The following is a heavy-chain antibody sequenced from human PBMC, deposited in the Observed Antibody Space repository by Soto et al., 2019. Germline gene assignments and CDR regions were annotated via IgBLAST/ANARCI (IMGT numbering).Heavy chain of an antibody. V-gene: IGHV3-9*01. CDR2: LNWNSVTA. J-gene: IGHJ4*02. Sequence: SLRLSYAASGFIFGDYAMHWVRQTPWKGLEWFSGLNWNSVTAGYGDSVKGRFSISRDNGKYALYLQMTSLRPEDTALYYCVKDISGAYSGPNYDAWGQGTLVTVS. D-gene: IGHD1-26*01. CDR1: GFIFGDYA. CDR3: VKDISGAYSGPNYDA.